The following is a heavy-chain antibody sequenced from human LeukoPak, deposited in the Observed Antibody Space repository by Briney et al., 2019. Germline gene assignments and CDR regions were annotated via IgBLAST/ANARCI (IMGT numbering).Heavy chain of an antibody. CDR1: GFTFSDYY. V-gene: IGHV3-11*04. CDR3: ARGVTGTAYGNWFDP. J-gene: IGHJ5*02. CDR2: TSCSDTLI. Sequence: GGSLRLSCAASGFTFSDYYMSWIRQAPGKGLEWVSSTSCSDTLIYYADSVKGRFTISRDKAKNSLYLQRNSQRAEDPAVYYCARGVTGTAYGNWFDPWGQGTPVTVSS. D-gene: IGHD6-19*01.